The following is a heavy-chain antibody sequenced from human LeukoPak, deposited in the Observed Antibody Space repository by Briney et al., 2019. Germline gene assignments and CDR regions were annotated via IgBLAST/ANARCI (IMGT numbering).Heavy chain of an antibody. Sequence: ASVKVSCKASGGTFSGYAISWVRQAPGQGLEWMGGIIPIFGTANYAQKFQGRVTITADESTSTAYMELSSLRSEDTAVYYCAREKVWDIVVVPAAIPALDIWGQGTMVTVSA. CDR3: AREKVWDIVVVPAAIPALDI. V-gene: IGHV1-69*13. J-gene: IGHJ3*02. D-gene: IGHD2-2*02. CDR2: IIPIFGTA. CDR1: GGTFSGYA.